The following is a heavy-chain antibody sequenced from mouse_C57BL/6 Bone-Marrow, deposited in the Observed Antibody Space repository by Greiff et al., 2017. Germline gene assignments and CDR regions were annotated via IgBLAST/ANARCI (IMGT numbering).Heavy chain of an antibody. CDR3: TTDHLSSSYPFAY. D-gene: IGHD1-1*01. J-gene: IGHJ3*01. V-gene: IGHV14-4*01. CDR1: GFNIKDDY. Sequence: EVQLQQPGAELVRPGASVKLSCTASGFNIKDDYMHWVKQRPEQGLEWIGWIDPENGDTEYASKFQGKATITADTSSNTAYLQLSSLTSEDTAVYYCTTDHLSSSYPFAYWGQGTLVTVSA. CDR2: IDPENGDT.